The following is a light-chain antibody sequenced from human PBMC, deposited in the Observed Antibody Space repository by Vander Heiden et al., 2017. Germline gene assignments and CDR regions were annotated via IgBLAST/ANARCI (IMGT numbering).Light chain of an antibody. V-gene: IGLV3-19*01. CDR3: YSRDCSGNHLV. Sequence: SSELTQDTALSVALGKTVRITCKGDSLRSEYESWYQHKTGKAPVVVICDRSNRPSGIPDRFSGSISATTASLTITGAQAEDEADYYCYSRDCSGNHLVFGGGTKLTVL. J-gene: IGLJ3*02. CDR2: DRS. CDR1: SLRSEY.